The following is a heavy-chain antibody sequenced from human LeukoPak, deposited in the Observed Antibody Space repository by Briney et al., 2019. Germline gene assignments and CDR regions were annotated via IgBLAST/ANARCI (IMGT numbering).Heavy chain of an antibody. CDR1: GYTFTSYY. J-gene: IGHJ4*02. CDR3: ARGRAIAAAGTLDY. CDR2: INPSGGST. V-gene: IGHV1-46*01. D-gene: IGHD6-13*01. Sequence: ASVKVSCKASGYTFTSYYMHWVRQAPGPGLEWMGIINPSGGSTTYAQKFQGRVTMTTDTSTSTAYMELRSLRSDDTAVYYCARGRAIAAAGTLDYWGQGTLVTVSS.